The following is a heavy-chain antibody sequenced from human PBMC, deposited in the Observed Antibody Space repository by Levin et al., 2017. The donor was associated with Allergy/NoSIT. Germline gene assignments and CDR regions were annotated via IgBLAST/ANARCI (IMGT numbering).Heavy chain of an antibody. Sequence: GESLKISCAASGFTFSSYNMNWVRQAPGKGLEWVSSISSSSSYIYYADSVKGRFTISRDNAKNSLYLQMNSLRAEDTAVYYCARSLSSLWGSFDIWGQGTRVTVSS. CDR3: ARSLSSLWGSFDI. D-gene: IGHD2-2*01. J-gene: IGHJ3*02. CDR1: GFTFSSYN. V-gene: IGHV3-21*01. CDR2: ISSSSSYI.